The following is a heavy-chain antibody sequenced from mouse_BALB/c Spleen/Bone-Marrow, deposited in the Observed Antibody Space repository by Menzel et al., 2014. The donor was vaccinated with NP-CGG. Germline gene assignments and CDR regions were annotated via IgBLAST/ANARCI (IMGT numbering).Heavy chain of an antibody. CDR3: ARRDGGPMDY. CDR2: ISSGGSYT. J-gene: IGHJ4*01. V-gene: IGHV5-6*01. Sequence: VQLQQSGGDLVEPGGSLKLSCAASGFTLSNYGMSWVRQTPDKRLEWVATISSGGSYTYYPDSVKGRFTISRDNAKNTLYLQMSSLKSEDTAMYYCARRDGGPMDYWGQGTSVTVSS. D-gene: IGHD2-3*01. CDR1: GFTLSNYG.